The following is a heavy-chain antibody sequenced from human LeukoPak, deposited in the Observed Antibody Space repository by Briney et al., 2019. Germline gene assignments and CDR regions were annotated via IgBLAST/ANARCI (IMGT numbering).Heavy chain of an antibody. D-gene: IGHD2-21*01. CDR2: IWSDGSTQ. V-gene: IGHV3-33*08. J-gene: IGHJ4*02. CDR3: APDQGESPFDY. Sequence: GGSLRLSCAVSGFTFNTYALCWVRQRPGHGLEWVAVIWSDGSTQKYADSVKRRFTIASDNYKHTPYLQMNSLSADDTAVYYCAPDQGESPFDYWGQGTLVTVSS. CDR1: GFTFNTYA.